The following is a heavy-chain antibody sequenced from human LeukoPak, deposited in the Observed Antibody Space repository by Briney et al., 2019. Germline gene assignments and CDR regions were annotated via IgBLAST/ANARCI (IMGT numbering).Heavy chain of an antibody. J-gene: IGHJ3*02. V-gene: IGHV1-2*02. Sequence: ASVKVSCKASGYTFTGDYMHWVRQAPGQGLEWMGWINPNSGGTNYAQKFQGRVTMTRDTSISTAYMELSRLRSDDTAVYYCAREIDDYGDRLDAFDIWGQGTMVTVSS. CDR3: AREIDDYGDRLDAFDI. CDR2: INPNSGGT. D-gene: IGHD4-17*01. CDR1: GYTFTGDY.